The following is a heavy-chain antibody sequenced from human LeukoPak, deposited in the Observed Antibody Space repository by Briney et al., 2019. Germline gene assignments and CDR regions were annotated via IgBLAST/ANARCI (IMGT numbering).Heavy chain of an antibody. CDR3: ARPRTSGPETYYFDY. CDR1: GGSISSGGYY. CDR2: IYYSGST. D-gene: IGHD2-15*01. J-gene: IGHJ4*02. Sequence: SQTLSLTRTVSGGSISSGGYYWSWIRQHPGKGLEWIGYIYYSGSTYYNPSLKSRVTISVDTSKNQFSLKLSSVTAADTAVYYCARPRTSGPETYYFDYWGQGTLVTVSS. V-gene: IGHV4-31*03.